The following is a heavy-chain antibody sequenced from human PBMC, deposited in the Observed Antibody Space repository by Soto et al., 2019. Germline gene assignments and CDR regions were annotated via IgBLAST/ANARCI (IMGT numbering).Heavy chain of an antibody. CDR1: GFTFSGSA. J-gene: IGHJ3*02. V-gene: IGHV3-73*01. Sequence: GGSLRLSCAASGFTFSGSAMHWVRQASGKGLEWVGRIRSKANSYATAYAASVKGRFTISREDSKNTAYLQMNSLKTEDTAVYYCTGLVWFGELFSDNAFDIWGQGTMVTVSS. CDR2: IRSKANSYAT. CDR3: TGLVWFGELFSDNAFDI. D-gene: IGHD3-10*01.